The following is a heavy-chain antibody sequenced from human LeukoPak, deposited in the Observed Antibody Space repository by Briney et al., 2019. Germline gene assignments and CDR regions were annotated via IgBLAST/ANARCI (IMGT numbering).Heavy chain of an antibody. Sequence: GGSLRLSCAASGFTLGTYWMTWVRQGPGKGLGWVANIKQDGSEKYYVDSVKGRFTVSRDNAKNSLFLQMNSLRAEDTGVYYCARISYGAFDYWGQGTLVTVSS. CDR1: GFTLGTYW. CDR2: IKQDGSEK. V-gene: IGHV3-7*01. J-gene: IGHJ4*02. D-gene: IGHD4-17*01. CDR3: ARISYGAFDY.